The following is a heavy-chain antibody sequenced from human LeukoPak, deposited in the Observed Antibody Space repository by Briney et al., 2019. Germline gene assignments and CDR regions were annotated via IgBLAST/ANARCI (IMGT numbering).Heavy chain of an antibody. CDR1: GFTFSSYW. CDR2: IKQDGSEK. D-gene: IGHD6-13*01. CDR3: ARRGEQQPVPPDY. V-gene: IGHV3-7*01. J-gene: IGHJ4*02. Sequence: PGGSLRLSCAASGFTFSSYWMSWVRQAPGKGLEWVANIKQDGSEKYYVDSVKGRFTISRDNAKNSLYLQMNSLRAEDTAVYYCARRGEQQPVPPDYWGQGTLVTVSS.